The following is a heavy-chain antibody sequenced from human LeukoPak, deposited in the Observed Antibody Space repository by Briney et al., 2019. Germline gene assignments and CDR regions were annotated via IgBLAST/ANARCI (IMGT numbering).Heavy chain of an antibody. V-gene: IGHV3-48*02. Sequence: GGALRLSCAASGFTFSSYSMNWVRQAPGKGLEWVAYIISSSSTIYYADSVKGRFTISRDNAKNSLYLQMNSLRDEDTAVYYCASPRYFDWLPPTYYFDYWGQGTLVTVSS. CDR3: ASPRYFDWLPPTYYFDY. J-gene: IGHJ4*02. CDR1: GFTFSSYS. D-gene: IGHD3-9*01. CDR2: IISSSSTI.